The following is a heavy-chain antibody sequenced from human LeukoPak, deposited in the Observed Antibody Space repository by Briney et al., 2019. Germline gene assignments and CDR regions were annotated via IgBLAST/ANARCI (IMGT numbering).Heavy chain of an antibody. CDR2: INPSGGST. CDR3: ARGDYDFWSGYYGAENFDY. CDR1: GYTFTSYY. Sequence: ASVKVSCKASGYTFTSYYMHWVRQAPGQGLEWMGIINPSGGSTSYAQKFQGRVTMTRDTSTSTVYMEPSSLRSEDTAVYYCARGDYDFWSGYYGAENFDYWGQGTLVTVSS. D-gene: IGHD3-3*01. V-gene: IGHV1-46*01. J-gene: IGHJ4*02.